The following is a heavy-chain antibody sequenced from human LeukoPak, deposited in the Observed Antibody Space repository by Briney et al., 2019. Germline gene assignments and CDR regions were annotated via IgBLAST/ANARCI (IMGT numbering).Heavy chain of an antibody. CDR1: GYTFTGYW. D-gene: IGHD4-23*01. CDR3: ARGRGATVITNFDY. V-gene: IGHV5-51*01. J-gene: IGHJ4*02. CDR2: ISPGDSDT. Sequence: GESLKISCKSSGYTFTGYWIGWVRQMPGKGLEWRGIISPGDSDTRYSPSFQGQVTMSADKSINTAYLQWGSLKASDTAMYYCARGRGATVITNFDYWGQGTLVTVSS.